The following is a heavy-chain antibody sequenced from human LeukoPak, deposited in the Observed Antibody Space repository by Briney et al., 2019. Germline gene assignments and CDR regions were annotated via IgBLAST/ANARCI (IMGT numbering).Heavy chain of an antibody. CDR2: INSDESST. CDR3: ARDANYYYGMDV. V-gene: IGHV3-74*01. Sequence: QPGGSLRLSCAASGFTFSSYWMHWVRQAPGKGLVWVSRINSDESSTSYADSVKGRFTISRDNAKNTLYLQMSSLRAEDTAAYYCARDANYYYGMDVWGQGTTVTVSS. CDR1: GFTFSSYW. J-gene: IGHJ6*02.